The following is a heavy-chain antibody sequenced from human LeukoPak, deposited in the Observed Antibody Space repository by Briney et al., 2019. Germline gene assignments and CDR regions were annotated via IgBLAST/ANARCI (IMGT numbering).Heavy chain of an antibody. Sequence: SVKVSCKASGGTFISYAISWVRQAPGQGLEWMGGIIPIFGTANYAQKFQGRVTITADKSTSTAYMELSSLRSEDTAVYYCARKSSGWSGLDYWGQGTLVTVSS. CDR2: IIPIFGTA. V-gene: IGHV1-69*06. D-gene: IGHD6-19*01. J-gene: IGHJ4*02. CDR1: GGTFISYA. CDR3: ARKSSGWSGLDY.